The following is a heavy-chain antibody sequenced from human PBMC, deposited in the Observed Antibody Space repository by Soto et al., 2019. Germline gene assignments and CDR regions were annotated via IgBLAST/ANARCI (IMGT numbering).Heavy chain of an antibody. J-gene: IGHJ4*02. CDR2: INSDGSST. Sequence: EVQLVESGGGLVQPGGSLRLSCAASGFTFSSYWMHWVRQAPGKGLVWVSRINSDGSSTSYADSVKGRCTISRDNAKNTLYLQMNILRAEDTAVYYCVRTSLVVAAATREDYWGQGTLVTVSS. CDR1: GFTFSSYW. V-gene: IGHV3-74*01. CDR3: VRTSLVVAAATREDY. D-gene: IGHD2-15*01.